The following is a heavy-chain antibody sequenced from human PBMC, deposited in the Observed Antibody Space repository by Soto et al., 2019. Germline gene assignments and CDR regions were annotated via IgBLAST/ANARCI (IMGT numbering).Heavy chain of an antibody. CDR1: GFTFSTYG. V-gene: IGHV3-30*18. CDR3: AKASGGGSRYSCYFDY. D-gene: IGHD2-15*01. CDR2: ISYDGSNK. J-gene: IGHJ4*02. Sequence: PGGSLRLSCAGSGFTFSTYGMHWVRQAPGKGLEWVAVISYDGSNKYYADSVKGRFTISRDNSKNTLSLQMNSLRAEDTAVYYCAKASGGGSRYSCYFDYWGQGTLVTVSS.